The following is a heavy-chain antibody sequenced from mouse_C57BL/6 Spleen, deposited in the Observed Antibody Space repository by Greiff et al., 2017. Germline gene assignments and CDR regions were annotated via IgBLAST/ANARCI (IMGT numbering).Heavy chain of an antibody. CDR2: INPNNGGT. CDR1: GYTFTNYY. CDR3: ARFYFDY. Sequence: EVQLQQSGPELVKPGASVKISCKASGYTFTNYYMNWVKQSHGKSLEWIGDINPNNGGTSYNQKFKGKATLTVDKSSSTAYMELRSLTSEDSAVYYCARFYFDYWSQGTTLTVSS. J-gene: IGHJ2*01. V-gene: IGHV1-26*01.